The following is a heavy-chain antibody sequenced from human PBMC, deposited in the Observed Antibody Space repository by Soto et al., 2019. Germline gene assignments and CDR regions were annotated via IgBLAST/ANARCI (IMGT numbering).Heavy chain of an antibody. V-gene: IGHV1-69*13. CDR1: GGTFNMYA. D-gene: IGHD3-16*01. J-gene: IGHJ4*02. CDR3: TRSIGSGGVMRGLDY. Sequence: SVKVSCKASGGTFNMYAMNWVRQAPGQGLEWMGGIIPIFDAPRYSQQFQGRVTITVDESTSTAYMELSSLRSDDTAIYFCTRSIGSGGVMRGLDYRGQGTRITVSS. CDR2: IIPIFDAP.